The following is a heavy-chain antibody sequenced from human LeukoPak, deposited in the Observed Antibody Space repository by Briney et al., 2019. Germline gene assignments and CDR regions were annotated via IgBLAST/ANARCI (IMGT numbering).Heavy chain of an antibody. J-gene: IGHJ4*02. CDR3: ARGGGIYSYGRYYFDY. CDR1: GYTFTGYY. D-gene: IGHD5-18*01. Sequence: GASVKVSCKASGYTFTGYYMHWVRQAPGQGLEWMGWINPNSGGTNYAQKFQGRVTMTRDTSISTAYMELSRLRSDDTAVYYCARGGGIYSYGRYYFDYWGQGTLVTVSS. CDR2: INPNSGGT. V-gene: IGHV1-2*02.